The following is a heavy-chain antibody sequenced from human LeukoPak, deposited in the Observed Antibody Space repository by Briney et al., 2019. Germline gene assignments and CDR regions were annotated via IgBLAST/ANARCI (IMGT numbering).Heavy chain of an antibody. D-gene: IGHD5-24*01. CDR1: GGSISSSSYY. J-gene: IGHJ4*02. CDR3: ARGNRDGYNLDY. CDR2: IYYSGST. V-gene: IGHV4-39*07. Sequence: SETLSLTCTVSGGSISSSSYYWGWVRQPPGKGLEWIGSIYYSGSTYYNPSLKSRVTISVATSKNQFSLKLSSVTAADTAVYYCARGNRDGYNLDYWGQGTLVTVSS.